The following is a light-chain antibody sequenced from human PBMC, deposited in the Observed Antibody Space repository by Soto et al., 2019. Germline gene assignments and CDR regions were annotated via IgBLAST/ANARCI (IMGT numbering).Light chain of an antibody. Sequence: QSALTQPASVSGSPGQSITISCTGTSSDVGGYNYVSWYQQHPGKAPKLMIYDVSNRPSGVSNRFSGSKSGNTASLTISGLQAEDEADYYCSSDLVFGGGTKLTVL. CDR3: SSDLV. CDR1: SSDVGGYNY. J-gene: IGLJ2*01. CDR2: DVS. V-gene: IGLV2-14*01.